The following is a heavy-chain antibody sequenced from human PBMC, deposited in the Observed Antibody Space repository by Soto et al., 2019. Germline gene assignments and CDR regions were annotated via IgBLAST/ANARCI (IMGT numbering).Heavy chain of an antibody. V-gene: IGHV3-21*04. CDR1: GFTFSSYA. J-gene: IGHJ6*03. D-gene: IGHD3-10*01. CDR2: ISSSGSTI. Sequence: PGGSLRLSCAASGFTFSSYAMSWVRQAPGKGLEWVSAISSSGSTIYYADSVKGRFTISRDNAKNSLYLQMNSLRAEDTAVYYCAGERITMVRGVTLPAYYYYYMDVWGKGTTVTVSS. CDR3: AGERITMVRGVTLPAYYYYYMDV.